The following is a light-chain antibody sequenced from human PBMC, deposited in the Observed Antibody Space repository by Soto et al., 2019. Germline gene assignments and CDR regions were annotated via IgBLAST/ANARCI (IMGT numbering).Light chain of an antibody. Sequence: DIQMTQSPASLSASVGDRATITCRASQSINDFLNWYQQKPWKAPKVLIYGTSSLQSGVPSRFSGSESATDFTLTISSLQPEDFATYYCQQTYATPYTFGEGTELEI. CDR2: GTS. CDR1: QSINDF. CDR3: QQTYATPYT. J-gene: IGKJ2*01. V-gene: IGKV1-39*01.